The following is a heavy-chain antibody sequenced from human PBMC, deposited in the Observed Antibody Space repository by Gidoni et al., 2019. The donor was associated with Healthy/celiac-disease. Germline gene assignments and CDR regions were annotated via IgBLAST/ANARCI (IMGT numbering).Heavy chain of an antibody. D-gene: IGHD1-26*01. V-gene: IGHV3-23*01. CDR3: AKAERELLAFDAFDI. Sequence: EVQLLESGGGVVQPGGSLRLSCAASGFTFSSYAMSWVRQAPGKGLGWVSAISGSGGSTYYADSVKGRFTSSRDNSKNTLYLQMNSLRAEDTAVYYCAKAERELLAFDAFDIWGQGTMVTVSS. J-gene: IGHJ3*02. CDR1: GFTFSSYA. CDR2: ISGSGGST.